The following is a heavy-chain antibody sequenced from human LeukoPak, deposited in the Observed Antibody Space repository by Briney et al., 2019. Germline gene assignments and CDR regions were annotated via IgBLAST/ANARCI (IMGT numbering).Heavy chain of an antibody. V-gene: IGHV4-34*01. CDR3: AREAPEWSGFDY. CDR1: GGSFSGYY. CDR2: INHSGST. Sequence: SETLSLTCAVYGGSFSGYYWSWIRQPPGKGLGWIGEINHSGSTNYNPSLKSRVTISVDTSKNQFSLKLSSVTAADTAVYYCAREAPEWSGFDYWGQGTLVTVSS. J-gene: IGHJ4*02. D-gene: IGHD3-3*01.